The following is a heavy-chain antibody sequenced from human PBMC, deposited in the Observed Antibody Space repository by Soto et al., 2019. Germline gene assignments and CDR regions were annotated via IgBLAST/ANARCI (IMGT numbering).Heavy chain of an antibody. CDR2: INHSGST. D-gene: IGHD3-10*01. V-gene: IGHV4-34*01. CDR3: AGHLNNGSGSYYFDY. CDR1: GGSFSGYY. Sequence: QVQLQQWGAGLLKPSETLSLTCAVYGGSFSGYYWSWIRQPPGKGLEWIGEINHSGSTNYNPSLKSRVTISVDTSKNQFSLKLSSVTAADTAVYYCAGHLNNGSGSYYFDYWGQGTLVTVSS. J-gene: IGHJ4*02.